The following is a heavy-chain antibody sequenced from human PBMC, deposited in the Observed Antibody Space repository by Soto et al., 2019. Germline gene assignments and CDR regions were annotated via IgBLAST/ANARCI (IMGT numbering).Heavy chain of an antibody. CDR2: ISYDGTNK. Sequence: QVQLVESGGGEVQPGRSLTISCAASGFTFSTYGMHWVRQTPGKGLEWVAVISYDGTNKFYSDSVKGRFTISRDNVKNTLTLQMNSLSADDTAVYSCAKDLQSYGDYDYYCYGMDVWGLGTRVTVSS. V-gene: IGHV3-30*18. CDR3: AKDLQSYGDYDYYCYGMDV. D-gene: IGHD4-17*01. CDR1: GFTFSTYG. J-gene: IGHJ6*02.